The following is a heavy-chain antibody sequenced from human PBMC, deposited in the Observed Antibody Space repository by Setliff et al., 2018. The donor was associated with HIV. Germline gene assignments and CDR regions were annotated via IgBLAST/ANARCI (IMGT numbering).Heavy chain of an antibody. D-gene: IGHD1-7*01. CDR1: GGSIRSYY. V-gene: IGHV4-4*09. J-gene: IGHJ3*02. CDR3: ARRVTGTTPRNAFDI. Sequence: SETLSLTCTVSGGSIRSYYWSWIRQPPGKGLEWIGYIYTSGSTNYNPSLKSRVTISVDTSKNQFSLKLSSVTAADTAVYYCARRVTGTTPRNAFDIWGQGTMVTVSS. CDR2: IYTSGST.